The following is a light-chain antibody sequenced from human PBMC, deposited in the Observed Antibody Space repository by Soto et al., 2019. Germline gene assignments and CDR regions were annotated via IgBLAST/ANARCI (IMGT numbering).Light chain of an antibody. J-gene: IGLJ2*01. Sequence: QSALTQPASVSGSPGQSITISCTGTSSDVGGYNYVSWYQPHPGKAPKLMIYDVSNRPSGVSNRFSGSKSGNTASLTISGLQAEDEGDYYCSSFTSSSTLVFGGGTKLTVL. CDR1: SSDVGGYNY. CDR2: DVS. V-gene: IGLV2-14*01. CDR3: SSFTSSSTLV.